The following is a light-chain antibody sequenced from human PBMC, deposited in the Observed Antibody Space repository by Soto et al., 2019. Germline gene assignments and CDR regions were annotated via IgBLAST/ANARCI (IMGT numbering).Light chain of an antibody. CDR2: EGS. CDR1: SSDVGSYNV. J-gene: IGLJ2*01. Sequence: QSALTQPASVSGSPGQSITISCTGTSSDVGSYNVVSWYQQHPGKAPKLMIYEGSKRPSGVSNRFSGSKSGNTASMTISGLQAEDEADYYCCSYAGSSSPVVFGGGTTLTVL. CDR3: CSYAGSSSPVV. V-gene: IGLV2-23*01.